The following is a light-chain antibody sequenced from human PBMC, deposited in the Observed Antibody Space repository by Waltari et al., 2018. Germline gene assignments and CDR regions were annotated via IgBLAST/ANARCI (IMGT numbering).Light chain of an antibody. J-gene: IGLJ1*01. V-gene: IGLV3-10*01. CDR1: ELPRKY. Sequence: SYELTQPPSVSVSPGQTARITCSGHELPRKYAYWFQQKSGQAPRLVIYEDTKRPSGSPERLSGSSAGTVATLTISGAQVDDEADYYCYSSDSTGLRVFGGGTTVVVL. CDR2: EDT. CDR3: YSSDSTGLRV.